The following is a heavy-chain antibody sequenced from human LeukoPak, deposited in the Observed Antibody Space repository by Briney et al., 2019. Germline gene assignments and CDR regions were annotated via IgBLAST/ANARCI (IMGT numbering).Heavy chain of an antibody. J-gene: IGHJ5*02. CDR1: GFTFSSYA. V-gene: IGHV3-23*01. CDR2: ISGSGGST. Sequence: PGGSLRLSCAASGFTFSSYAMSWVRQAPGKGLEWVSAISGSGGSTYYADSVKGRFTISRVNSKNTLYLQMNSLRAEDTAVYYCAKPDGGYHWQEDWFDPWGQGTLVTVSS. CDR3: AKPDGGYHWQEDWFDP. D-gene: IGHD5-12*01.